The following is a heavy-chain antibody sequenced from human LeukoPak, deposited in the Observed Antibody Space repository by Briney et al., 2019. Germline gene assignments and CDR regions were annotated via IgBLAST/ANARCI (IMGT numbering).Heavy chain of an antibody. J-gene: IGHJ4*02. CDR3: ATVRGGNTRDFDY. CDR2: MTSSSSYI. D-gene: IGHD3-16*01. CDR1: GFMFSTYI. Sequence: GGSLRLSCAASGFMFSTYIMNWVRQAPGKGLERVASMTSSSSYIYYGDSVKGRFTISRDNAKNSLYLQMNSLRAEDTAVYYCATVRGGNTRDFDYGGEGTLVTVSS. V-gene: IGHV3-21*01.